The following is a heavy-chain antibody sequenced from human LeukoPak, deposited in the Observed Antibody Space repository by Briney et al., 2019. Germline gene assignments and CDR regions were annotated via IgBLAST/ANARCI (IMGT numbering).Heavy chain of an antibody. Sequence: PGGSLRLSCAASGFTFSSHAMSWVRQAPGKGLEWVSAISASGGSTYYADSVKGRFTISRDNSKNTLYLQMNGLRAEDTAVYYCAKYSGYENFDYWGQGTLVTVSS. J-gene: IGHJ4*02. V-gene: IGHV3-23*01. D-gene: IGHD5-12*01. CDR1: GFTFSSHA. CDR3: AKYSGYENFDY. CDR2: ISASGGST.